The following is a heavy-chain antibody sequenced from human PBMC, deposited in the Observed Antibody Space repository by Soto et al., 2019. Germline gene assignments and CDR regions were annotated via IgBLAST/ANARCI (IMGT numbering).Heavy chain of an antibody. V-gene: IGHV3-23*01. CDR2: INGGRS. CDR1: GITFSRYD. CDR3: ATPAWEP. D-gene: IGHD1-26*01. Sequence: EVQLLESGGGLVQPGGSLRLSREASGITFSRYDMSWVRQAPGKGLEWVSAINGGRSFYGDSVEGRFTVSRDNSKNTLYLQMNRLRVEDTAIYYCATPAWEPWGQGTLVTVSS. J-gene: IGHJ5*02.